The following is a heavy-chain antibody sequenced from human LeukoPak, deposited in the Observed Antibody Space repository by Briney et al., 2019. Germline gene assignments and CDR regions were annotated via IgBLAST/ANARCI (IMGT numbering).Heavy chain of an antibody. Sequence: SQTLSLTCAISGGSVSSNCAAWNWLPQSPSRGLEWLGRPYYRSNWYLDYAVSVPSRITINPYTSKYQFSLQLTSVSPEDTAVCYCLRASVRAYSNTSHNPFRIWGQRTMVTVSS. D-gene: IGHD3-16*01. CDR3: LRASVRAYSNTSHNPFRI. CDR1: GGSVSSNCAA. CDR2: PYYRSNWYL. J-gene: IGHJ3*02. V-gene: IGHV6-1*01.